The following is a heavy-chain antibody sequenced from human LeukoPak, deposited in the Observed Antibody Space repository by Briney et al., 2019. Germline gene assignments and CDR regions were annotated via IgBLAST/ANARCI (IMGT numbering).Heavy chain of an antibody. D-gene: IGHD6-13*01. J-gene: IGHJ6*02. Sequence: ASVNLSCKSSGYTFTSYYMHRVRQAPGQGLAWMGIINPSGGSTRYAQKFQGRDTMTRDTSTSTVYMELSSLRSEDTAVYYCARDLPYSSSWYVSYYYYYGMDVWGQGTTVTVSS. CDR2: INPSGGST. CDR3: ARDLPYSSSWYVSYYYYYGMDV. CDR1: GYTFTSYY. V-gene: IGHV1-46*01.